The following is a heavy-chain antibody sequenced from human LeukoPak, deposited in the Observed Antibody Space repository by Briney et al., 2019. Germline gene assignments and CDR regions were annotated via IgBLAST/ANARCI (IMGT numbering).Heavy chain of an antibody. CDR3: ARSGYSSSWYQADP. Sequence: GGSLRLSCAASGFTFSSYSMNWVRQAPGKGLEWVSSISSSSSYIYYADSVKGRFTISGDNAKNSLYLQMNSLRAEDTAVYYCARSGYSSSWYQADPWGQGTLVTVSS. V-gene: IGHV3-21*01. D-gene: IGHD6-13*01. CDR1: GFTFSSYS. J-gene: IGHJ5*02. CDR2: ISSSSSYI.